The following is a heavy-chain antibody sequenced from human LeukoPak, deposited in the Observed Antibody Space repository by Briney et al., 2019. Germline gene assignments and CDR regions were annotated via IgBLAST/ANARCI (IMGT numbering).Heavy chain of an antibody. Sequence: GGSLRLSCAASGFTFSSYAMHWVRQAPGKGLVWVSRINSDGSSTSYADSVKGRFTISRDNAKNTLYLQMNSLRAEDTAVYYCARGPLIYDSSGYYYPFDYWGQGTLVTVSS. CDR3: ARGPLIYDSSGYYYPFDY. D-gene: IGHD3-22*01. V-gene: IGHV3-74*01. J-gene: IGHJ4*02. CDR1: GFTFSSYA. CDR2: INSDGSST.